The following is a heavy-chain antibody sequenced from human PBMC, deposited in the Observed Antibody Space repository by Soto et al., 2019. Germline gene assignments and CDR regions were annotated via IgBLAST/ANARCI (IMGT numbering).Heavy chain of an antibody. D-gene: IGHD2-15*01. V-gene: IGHV4-59*08. CDR2: IYYSGST. CDR1: GGSTSSYY. CDR3: ARVRHPGYCSGGSCYPPGAFDI. J-gene: IGHJ3*02. Sequence: PSETLSLTCTVSGGSTSSYYWSWIRQPPGKGLEWIGYIYYSGSTNYNPSLKSRVTISVDTSKNQFSLKLSSVTAADTAVYYCARVRHPGYCSGGSCYPPGAFDIWGQGTMVTVSS.